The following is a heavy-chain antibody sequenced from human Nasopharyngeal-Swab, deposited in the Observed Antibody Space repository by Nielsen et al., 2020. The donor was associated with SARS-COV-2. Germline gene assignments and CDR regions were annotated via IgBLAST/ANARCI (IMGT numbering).Heavy chain of an antibody. D-gene: IGHD2-15*01. Sequence: VRQMPGKGLVWVSRINSDGSIIDYADSVKGRFTISRDNARNTLNLQMNSLRAEDTALYYCVCGETTPSDYWGQGTLGTVSS. CDR2: INSDGSII. J-gene: IGHJ4*02. CDR3: VCGETTPSDY. V-gene: IGHV3-74*01.